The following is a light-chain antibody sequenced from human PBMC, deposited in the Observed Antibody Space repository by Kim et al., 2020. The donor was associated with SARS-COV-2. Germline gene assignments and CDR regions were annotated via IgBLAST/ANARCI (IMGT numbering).Light chain of an antibody. J-gene: IGKJ4*01. Sequence: EIEMAQSPATLSVSPGDTAALSCRASQSISGKLAWYQQRPGQAPRLLIYGSSTRATGIPARFSGSGSGTEFALIISSLQSEDFAVYYCQQYDKWPLTFGGGTKLEI. CDR1: QSISGK. V-gene: IGKV3-15*01. CDR3: QQYDKWPLT. CDR2: GSS.